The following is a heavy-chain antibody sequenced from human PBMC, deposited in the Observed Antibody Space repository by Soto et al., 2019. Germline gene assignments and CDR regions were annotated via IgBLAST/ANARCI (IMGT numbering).Heavy chain of an antibody. CDR3: AKDLKVSGSHYGTLNYYYGMDV. CDR1: GFTFSSYG. J-gene: IGHJ6*02. Sequence: QVQLVESGGGVVQPGGTLRLSCAASGFTFSSYGMQWVRQAPGKGLEWVAVIAYDRSLKYYVDSVKGRFTISRDNSKNTLYLQINSLRAEDTAVYYCAKDLKVSGSHYGTLNYYYGMDVWGQGTTVSVSS. V-gene: IGHV3-30*18. CDR2: IAYDRSLK. D-gene: IGHD3-10*01.